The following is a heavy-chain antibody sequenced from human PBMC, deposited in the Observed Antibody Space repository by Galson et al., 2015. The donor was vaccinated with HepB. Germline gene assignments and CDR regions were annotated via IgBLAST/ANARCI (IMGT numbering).Heavy chain of an antibody. D-gene: IGHD6-19*01. CDR3: ARVTQQWLTTLPNFDY. J-gene: IGHJ4*02. CDR2: IYLSGST. Sequence: SETLSLTCAVSGGSISSSNWWSWVRQPPGKGLEWIGEIYLSGSTNYNPSLKSRVTISVDKSKNQFSLKLSSVTAADTAVYYCARVTQQWLTTLPNFDYWGQGTLVTVSS. CDR1: GGSISSSNW. V-gene: IGHV4-4*02.